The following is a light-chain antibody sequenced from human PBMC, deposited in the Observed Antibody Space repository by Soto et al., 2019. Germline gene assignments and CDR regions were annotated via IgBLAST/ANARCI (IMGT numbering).Light chain of an antibody. J-gene: IGLJ1*01. CDR1: SSDVGSYDF. CDR2: EVS. CDR3: SSYSSSTVRYV. V-gene: IGLV2-14*01. Sequence: QSVLTQPASVSGSPGQSITMSCTGTSSDVGSYDFVSWYQQHPGKAPKLLIYEVSNRPSGVSARFSGSKSGNTASLTISGLQAADEADYFCSSYSSSTVRYVFGSGTKLTVL.